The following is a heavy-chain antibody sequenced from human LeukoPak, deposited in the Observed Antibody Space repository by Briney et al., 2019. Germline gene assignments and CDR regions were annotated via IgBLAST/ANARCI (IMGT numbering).Heavy chain of an antibody. D-gene: IGHD5-12*01. CDR1: GYTFTSYG. J-gene: IGHJ4*02. CDR2: ISAYNGNT. CDR3: AYKYGDIVANEFDY. Sequence: ASVKVSCKASGYTFTSYGISWVRQAPGQGLEWMGWISAYNGNTNYAQKLQGRVTMTTDTSTSTAYMELRSLRSDDTAVYYCAYKYGDIVANEFDYWGQGTLVTVSS. V-gene: IGHV1-18*01.